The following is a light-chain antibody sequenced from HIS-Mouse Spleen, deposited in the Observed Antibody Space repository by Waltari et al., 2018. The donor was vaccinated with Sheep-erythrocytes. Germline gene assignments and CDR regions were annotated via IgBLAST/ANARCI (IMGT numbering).Light chain of an antibody. J-gene: IGKJ1*01. V-gene: IGKV1-39*01. Sequence: DIQITLSQSSLSASAGARVTITCRASLSLSSYLNWYQQKPGKAPKLLIYAASSLQSGVPSRFSGSGSGTDFTLTISSLQPEDFATYYCQQNYSTPRTFGQGTKVEIK. CDR3: QQNYSTPRT. CDR1: LSLSSY. CDR2: AAS.